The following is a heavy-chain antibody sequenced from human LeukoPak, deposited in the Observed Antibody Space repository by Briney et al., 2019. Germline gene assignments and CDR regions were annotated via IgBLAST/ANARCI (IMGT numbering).Heavy chain of an antibody. CDR3: ARGLLAGDYVNWYFDL. J-gene: IGHJ2*01. V-gene: IGHV1-2*02. CDR2: INPHSGGT. D-gene: IGHD4-17*01. Sequence: GASVKVSCKASGYTFTGYYIRWVRQAPGQGLEWMGWINPHSGGTNYAQKFQIRVTLTRDTSISTAFMQLTRLTSDDTAVYYCARGLLAGDYVNWYFDLWGRGTLVTVSS. CDR1: GYTFTGYY.